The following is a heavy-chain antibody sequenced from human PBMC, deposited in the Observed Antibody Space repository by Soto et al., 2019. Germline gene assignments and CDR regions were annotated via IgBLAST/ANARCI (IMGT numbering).Heavy chain of an antibody. CDR3: VRLTSRIAAARHGRSNYWDT. CDR2: VFFMGNT. CDR1: GGSVPSGSSY. Sequence: PSETLSLTCSLSGGSVPSGSSYWGWVRQAPGKGMEWTGDVFFMGNTLYNADLKARLTISVATSNDQFSLRLSSGTAADTGFYFSVRLTSRIAAARHGRSNYWDTWGPGTLVTVSS. D-gene: IGHD6-25*01. V-gene: IGHV4-39*01. J-gene: IGHJ4*02.